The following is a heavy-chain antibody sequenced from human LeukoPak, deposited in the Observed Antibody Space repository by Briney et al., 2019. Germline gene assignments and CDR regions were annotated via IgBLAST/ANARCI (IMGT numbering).Heavy chain of an antibody. V-gene: IGHV3-74*01. Sequence: PGGSLRLSCAASGFTFSSYWMHWVRQAPGKGLVWVSRINSDGSSTSYADSVKGRFTISRDNAKNTLYLQMNSLRAEDTAVYYCARGRSPPKVAAAGPPFSGFDPWGQGTLVTVSS. CDR1: GFTFSSYW. CDR2: INSDGSST. CDR3: ARGRSPPKVAAAGPPFSGFDP. D-gene: IGHD6-13*01. J-gene: IGHJ5*02.